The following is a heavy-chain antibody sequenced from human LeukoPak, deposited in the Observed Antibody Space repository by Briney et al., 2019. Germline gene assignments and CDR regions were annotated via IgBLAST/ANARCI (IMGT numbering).Heavy chain of an antibody. Sequence: SGTLSLTCTVSGGSLSGYYWSWIRQPPGKGLEWIGYIFYSGSTNYNPSLKSRVTISVDTSTNQFSLKLGSVTAADTAVYYCARHPTVTTGKQFDYWGRGTLVTVSS. D-gene: IGHD4-17*01. CDR2: IFYSGST. CDR3: ARHPTVTTGKQFDY. J-gene: IGHJ4*02. CDR1: GGSLSGYY. V-gene: IGHV4-59*08.